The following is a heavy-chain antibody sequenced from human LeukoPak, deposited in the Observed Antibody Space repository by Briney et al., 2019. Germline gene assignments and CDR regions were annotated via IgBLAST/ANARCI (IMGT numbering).Heavy chain of an antibody. CDR1: NGSLINYY. V-gene: IGHV4-59*01. CDR2: IYYNGLT. J-gene: IGHJ4*02. CDR3: ARKGGTFDY. Sequence: PSETLSLTCTVSNGSLINYYWSWLRQPPGKTLEWIGYIYYNGLTNYNPSLKSRVAISVDTSKNQFSLKLNSATAADTAVYYCARKGGTFDYWGQGTLVTVSS. D-gene: IGHD3-16*01.